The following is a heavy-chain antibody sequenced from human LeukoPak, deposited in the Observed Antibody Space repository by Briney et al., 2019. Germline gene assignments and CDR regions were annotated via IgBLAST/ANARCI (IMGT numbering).Heavy chain of an antibody. J-gene: IGHJ4*02. CDR3: ARGGGDYGTGTTYYFDY. Sequence: SQTLSLTCAISGDSVSSNSAAWNWIRQSPSRGLEWLGRTYYRSKWYNDYAVSVKSRITINPDTSKNQFSLQLNSVTPEDTAVYYCARGGGDYGTGTTYYFDYWGQGTLVTVSS. CDR2: TYYRSKWYN. CDR1: GDSVSSNSAA. D-gene: IGHD1-7*01. V-gene: IGHV6-1*01.